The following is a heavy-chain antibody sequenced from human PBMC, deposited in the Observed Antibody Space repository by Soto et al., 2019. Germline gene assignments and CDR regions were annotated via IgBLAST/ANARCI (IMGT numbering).Heavy chain of an antibody. CDR2: IYYSGST. V-gene: IGHV4-59*01. CDR1: NGSIVNDY. D-gene: IGHD3-9*01. CDR3: ACRLTGATTTGDGFYF. J-gene: IGHJ3*01. Sequence: TSETLSLTCTVSNGSIVNDYWSWIRQPPGKGLEWVGFIYYSGSTNYNPSLKSRVTISVDMSKSQHSLRLSSVTAADTAVYYCACRLTGATTTGDGFYFWGQRTMVPVSS.